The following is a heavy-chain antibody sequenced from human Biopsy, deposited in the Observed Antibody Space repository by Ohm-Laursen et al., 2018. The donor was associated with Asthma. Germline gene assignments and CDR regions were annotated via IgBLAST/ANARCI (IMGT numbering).Heavy chain of an antibody. CDR2: ISGVSRYK. Sequence: GSLRLSCAASGFDFIDYTMNWVRQAPGKGLEWVSSISGVSRYKYYSDSLRGRVTISRDNAKRTLHLQMSSLRVEDTAVYYCAREPEKANPGVWAYYYYGMDVWGQGTTATVSS. CDR1: GFDFIDYT. D-gene: IGHD3-16*01. V-gene: IGHV3-21*01. CDR3: AREPEKANPGVWAYYYYGMDV. J-gene: IGHJ6*02.